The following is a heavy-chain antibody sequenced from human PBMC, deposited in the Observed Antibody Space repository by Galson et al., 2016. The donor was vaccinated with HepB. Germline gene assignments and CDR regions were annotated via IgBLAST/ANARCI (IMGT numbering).Heavy chain of an antibody. Sequence: SETLSLTCAVFGGSLSTRNWWSWIRQTPGKGLEWIGEIYHTGTTNYNPSLKSRITMSLDKSKNQFSLKLNSVTAADTAVYYCASLGYCSGGDCYSVDWGQGTMVTVSS. V-gene: IGHV4-4*02. CDR2: IYHTGTT. CDR1: GGSLSTRNW. CDR3: ASLGYCSGGDCYSVD. J-gene: IGHJ4*02. D-gene: IGHD2-15*01.